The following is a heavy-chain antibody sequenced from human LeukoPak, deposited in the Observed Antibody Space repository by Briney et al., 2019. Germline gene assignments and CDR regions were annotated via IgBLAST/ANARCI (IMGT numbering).Heavy chain of an antibody. CDR2: IYYSGST. V-gene: IGHV4-59*01. Sequence: PSETLSLTCTVSGGSISSYYWSWIRQPPGKGLEWIGYIYYSGSTNYNPSLKSRVTISVDTSKNQFSLKLSSVTAADTAVYYCARVRAYGDYVWIDYWGQGTLVTVSS. D-gene: IGHD4-17*01. J-gene: IGHJ4*02. CDR1: GGSISSYY. CDR3: ARVRAYGDYVWIDY.